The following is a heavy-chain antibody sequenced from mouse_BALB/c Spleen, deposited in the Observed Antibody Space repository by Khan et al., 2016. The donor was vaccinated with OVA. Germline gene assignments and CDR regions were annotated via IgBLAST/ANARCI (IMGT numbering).Heavy chain of an antibody. J-gene: IGHJ2*01. V-gene: IGHV1S137*01. CDR1: GYTFTDYA. CDR2: ISVYYDDT. D-gene: IGHD2-2*01. Sequence: QVQLKQSGPELVRPGESVKISCKGSGYTFTDYAMHWVKQSHAKSLEWIGVISVYYDDTNYNQKFKGKATMTVDKSSSTAYMVLARLTSDDSAIYYCARGGQWLRRGGGNSDYWGQGTTLTVSS. CDR3: ARGGQWLRRGGGNSDY.